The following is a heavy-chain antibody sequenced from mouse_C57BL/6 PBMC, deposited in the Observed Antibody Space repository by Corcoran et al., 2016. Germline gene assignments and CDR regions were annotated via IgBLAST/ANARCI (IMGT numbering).Heavy chain of an antibody. V-gene: IGHV9-1*01. CDR1: GYTFTEYP. CDR2: IYTDTGEP. J-gene: IGHJ2*01. CDR3: VSFRPLRVTTVVATEDY. Sequence: QIQLVQSGPELKKPGETVKISCKASGYTFTEYPMHWVKQAPGKGFKWMGMIYTDTGEPTYAEAFKGRFAFSLETSASTAYLQIKNLKNEDTATYCGVSFRPLRVTTVVATEDYWGQGTTLTVSS. D-gene: IGHD1-1*01.